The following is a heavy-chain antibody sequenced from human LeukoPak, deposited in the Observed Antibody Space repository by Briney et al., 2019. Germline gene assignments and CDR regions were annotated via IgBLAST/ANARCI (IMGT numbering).Heavy chain of an antibody. V-gene: IGHV3-15*01. CDR2: IKSKTDGGTT. J-gene: IGHJ4*02. Sequence: GGSLRLSCAASGFTFSNAWMNWVRQAPGKGLEWVGRIKSKTDGGTTDYAAPVKGRFTISRDDSRHTLYLQVNSLKAKDTAVYYCTTGNWGSFSYWGQGTLVTVSS. D-gene: IGHD7-27*01. CDR1: GFTFSNAW. CDR3: TTGNWGSFSY.